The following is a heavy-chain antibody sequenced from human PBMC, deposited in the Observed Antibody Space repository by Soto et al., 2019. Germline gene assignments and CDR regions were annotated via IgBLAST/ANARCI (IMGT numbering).Heavy chain of an antibody. Sequence: GGSLRLSCAASGFTFSNAWMSWVRQAPGKGLEWVGRIKSKTDGGTTDYAAPVKGRFTISRGDSKNTLYLQMNSLKTEDTAVYYCTTDPDAWRYFDWLSPWDIWGQGTMVTVSS. CDR2: IKSKTDGGTT. V-gene: IGHV3-15*01. J-gene: IGHJ3*02. CDR1: GFTFSNAW. D-gene: IGHD3-9*01. CDR3: TTDPDAWRYFDWLSPWDI.